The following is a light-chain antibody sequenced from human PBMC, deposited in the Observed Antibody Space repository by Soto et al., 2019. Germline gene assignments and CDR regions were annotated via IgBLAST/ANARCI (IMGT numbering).Light chain of an antibody. CDR1: QSVSSN. Sequence: EIVMTQSPATLSVSPGERATLSCRASQSVSSNLAWYQQKPGQAPRLLIYGASTRATGVPARFSGSGSGTEFTLTISSLQFEDSAVYYCQQYNNWLSFGGGTKVDIK. V-gene: IGKV3-15*01. CDR2: GAS. J-gene: IGKJ4*01. CDR3: QQYNNWLS.